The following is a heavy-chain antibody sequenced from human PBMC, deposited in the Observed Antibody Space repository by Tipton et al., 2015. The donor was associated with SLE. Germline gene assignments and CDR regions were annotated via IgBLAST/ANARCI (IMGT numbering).Heavy chain of an antibody. CDR1: GGSISSSSYY. J-gene: IGHJ4*02. D-gene: IGHD5-24*01. CDR3: VRLELPATKADY. CDR2: IYHSGTT. Sequence: GLVKPSETLSLTCTVSGGSISSSSYYWGWIRQPPGKGLEWLGTIYHSGTTYYNPSLKSRLTLSIDTSKNQFSLKLSSVTAADTAVYYCVRLELPATKADYWGPGTLVTVSS. V-gene: IGHV4-39*07.